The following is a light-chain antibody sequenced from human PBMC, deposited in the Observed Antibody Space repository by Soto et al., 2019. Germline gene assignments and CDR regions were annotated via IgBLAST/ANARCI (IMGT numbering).Light chain of an antibody. CDR1: SSDGGAYNY. V-gene: IGLV2-14*01. Sequence: QSALTQPASVSGSTGQSIIISRTGSSSDGGAYNYVSWYQHHPGEAPKLIIYEVTERPSGVSNRFSGSKSGNTASLTLSGLLAEAVAAYFCSSHASGTTLLFGGGLTLIVL. CDR3: SSHASGTTLL. J-gene: IGLJ2*01. CDR2: EVT.